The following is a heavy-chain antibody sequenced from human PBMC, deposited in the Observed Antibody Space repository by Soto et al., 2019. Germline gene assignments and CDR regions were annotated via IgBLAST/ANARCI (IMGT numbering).Heavy chain of an antibody. Sequence: QVQLVQSGAEVKKPGASVKVSCKASGYTFTSYAMHWVRQAPGQRLEWMGWINAGNGNTKYSQKFQGRVTITRDTSASTAYMEMSSLRSEDTAVYYCYILVGMTTVTTGSAGVDYWGQGTLVTVSS. D-gene: IGHD4-17*01. J-gene: IGHJ4*02. CDR1: GYTFTSYA. V-gene: IGHV1-3*01. CDR2: INAGNGNT. CDR3: YILVGMTTVTTGSAGVDY.